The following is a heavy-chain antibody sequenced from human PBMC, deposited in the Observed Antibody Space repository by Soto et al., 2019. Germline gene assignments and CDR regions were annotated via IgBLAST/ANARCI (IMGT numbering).Heavy chain of an antibody. Sequence: QVQLVESGGGVVQPGRSLRLSCAASGFTFSSYGMHWVRQAPGKGLEWVAVISYDGSNKLYAASVKGRFTSSRDNSKNTLYLQINSLRAEDTAVYYCAKEGGYSSSSTNFDXWXXXTXVTVSS. J-gene: IGHJ4*01. CDR3: AKEGGYSSSSTNFDX. CDR1: GFTFSSYG. V-gene: IGHV3-30*18. D-gene: IGHD6-6*01. CDR2: ISYDGSNK.